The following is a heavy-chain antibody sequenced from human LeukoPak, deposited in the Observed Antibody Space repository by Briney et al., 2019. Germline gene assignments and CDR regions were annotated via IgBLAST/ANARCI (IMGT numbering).Heavy chain of an antibody. D-gene: IGHD6-6*01. J-gene: IGHJ4*02. CDR3: ARDQGSSWVWDY. CDR1: GYTFTSYG. Sequence: ASVKVSCKASGYTFTSYGVSWVRQAPGQGLEWMGWISAYNGDTNYAQKFQGRVTITADESTSTAYMELSSLRSEDTAVYYCARDQGSSWVWDYWGQGTLVTVSS. V-gene: IGHV1-18*01. CDR2: ISAYNGDT.